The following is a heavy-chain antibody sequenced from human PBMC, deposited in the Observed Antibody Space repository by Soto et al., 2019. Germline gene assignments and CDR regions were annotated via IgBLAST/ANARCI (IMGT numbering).Heavy chain of an antibody. Sequence: ASVKNSCKVYGYTLTDFSMHWVRHDPGKGLQWMGGVDPEDSETIYAQKFQGRVTMTEDTSTDTDYMELSSLRSEDTAVYYCATGTAAAGTGPGYYYYYGMDVWGQGTTVTVSS. CDR3: ATGTAAAGTGPGYYYYYGMDV. D-gene: IGHD6-13*01. CDR1: GYTLTDFS. CDR2: VDPEDSET. V-gene: IGHV1-24*01. J-gene: IGHJ6*02.